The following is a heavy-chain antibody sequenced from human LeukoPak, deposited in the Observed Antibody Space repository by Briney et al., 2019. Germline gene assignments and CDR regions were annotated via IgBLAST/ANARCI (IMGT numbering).Heavy chain of an antibody. J-gene: IGHJ4*02. CDR3: ARGPRGGLTYFDY. V-gene: IGHV3-23*01. Sequence: GGSLRLSCAASGFTFSSYAMSWVRQAPGKGLEWVSAISGSGGSTYYADSVKGRFTISRDNSKNTLYLQMNSLRAEDTAVYYCARGPRGGLTYFDYWGQGTLVTVSS. D-gene: IGHD3-16*01. CDR2: ISGSGGST. CDR1: GFTFSSYA.